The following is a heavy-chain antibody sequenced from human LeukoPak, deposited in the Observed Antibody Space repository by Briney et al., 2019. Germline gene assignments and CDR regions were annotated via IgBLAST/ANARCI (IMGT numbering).Heavy chain of an antibody. CDR2: IHYTGST. V-gene: IGHV4-59*01. Sequence: PSETLSLTCTVSGGSINSYHWSWIRQPPGKGLEWIGYIHYTGSTNYNPSLKSRGTMSVDTSKNQFSLKLSSVTAADTAVYYCARIGHEDYYFDYWGQGTLVTVSS. CDR3: ARIGHEDYYFDY. CDR1: GGSINSYH. J-gene: IGHJ4*02.